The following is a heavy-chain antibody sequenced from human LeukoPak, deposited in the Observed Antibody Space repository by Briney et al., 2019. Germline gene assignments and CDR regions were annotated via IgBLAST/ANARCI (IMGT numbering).Heavy chain of an antibody. J-gene: IGHJ4*02. Sequence: GSLRLSCAASGFTFSSYGMHWVRQPPGKGLEWIGEINHSGSTNYNPSLKSRVTLSVDTSKNQVSLKLTSVSAADTAVYYCALRNGHSSSSGDYWGQGTLVTVSS. CDR1: GFTFSSYG. V-gene: IGHV4-34*08. CDR3: ALRNGHSSSSGDY. D-gene: IGHD6-6*01. CDR2: INHSGST.